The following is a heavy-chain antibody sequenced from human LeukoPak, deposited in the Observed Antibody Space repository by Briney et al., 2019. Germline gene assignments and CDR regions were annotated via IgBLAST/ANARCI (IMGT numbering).Heavy chain of an antibody. CDR3: AKDLGNYYDTNAADY. CDR2: ISWNSDSL. Sequence: PGGSLRLSCAASGFTFDDYAMHWVRQVPGKGLEWVSGISWNSDSLNYADSVRGRFTISRDNAKTSLYLQMNSLRAEDTALYYCAKDLGNYYDTNAADYWGQGTLVTVSS. D-gene: IGHD3-22*01. CDR1: GFTFDDYA. J-gene: IGHJ4*02. V-gene: IGHV3-9*01.